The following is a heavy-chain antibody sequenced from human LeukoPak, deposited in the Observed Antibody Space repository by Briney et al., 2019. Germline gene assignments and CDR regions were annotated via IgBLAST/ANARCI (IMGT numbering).Heavy chain of an antibody. V-gene: IGHV3-21*01. CDR3: AREGSGSYPMDAFDI. Sequence: PGGSLRLSCTASGFTFSSYSMSWVRQAPGKGLEWVSSISSSSSYIYYADSVKGRFTISRDNAKNSLYLQMNSLRAEDTAVYYCAREGSGSYPMDAFDIWGQGTMVTVSS. D-gene: IGHD1-26*01. CDR1: GFTFSSYS. CDR2: ISSSSSYI. J-gene: IGHJ3*02.